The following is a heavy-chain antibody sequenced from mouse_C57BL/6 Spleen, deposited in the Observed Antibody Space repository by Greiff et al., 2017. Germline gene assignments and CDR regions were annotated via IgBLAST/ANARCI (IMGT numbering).Heavy chain of an antibody. CDR2: INPYNGDT. CDR3: ARRIYDGYDVCYFDV. D-gene: IGHD2-3*01. V-gene: IGHV1-20*01. CDR1: GYSFTGYF. J-gene: IGHJ1*03. Sequence: EVQLQQSGPELVKPGASVKISCKASGYSFTGYFMNWVKQSHGKSLEWIGRINPYNGDTYYNQKFKGKATLTVDNSSITAHMELRSLTSEDSAVYYCARRIYDGYDVCYFDVWGTGTTVTVSS.